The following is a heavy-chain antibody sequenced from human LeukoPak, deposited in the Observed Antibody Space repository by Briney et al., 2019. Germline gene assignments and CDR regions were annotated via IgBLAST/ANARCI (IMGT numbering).Heavy chain of an antibody. CDR3: AELGITMSGGV. CDR1: GFTFSNYA. CDR2: MSYDGIHK. D-gene: IGHD3-10*02. J-gene: IGHJ6*04. V-gene: IGHV3-30*04. Sequence: GGSLRLSCAASGFTFSNYAMHWVRQAPGKGLEWVAVMSYDGIHKYYADSVKGRFTISRDNAKNSLYLQMNSLRAEDTAVYYCAELGITMSGGVWGKGTTVTVSS.